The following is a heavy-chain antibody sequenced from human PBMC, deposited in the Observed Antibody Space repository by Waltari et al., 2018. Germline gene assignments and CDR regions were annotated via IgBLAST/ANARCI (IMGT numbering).Heavy chain of an antibody. CDR3: ARDLAGALDY. D-gene: IGHD1-26*01. CDR1: GFTFSNYW. V-gene: IGHV3-7*01. CDR2: IKQDGSEK. Sequence: EVQLVESGGGLVQPGGSLRLSCAASGFTFSNYWMSWVRQAPGKGPEWVANIKQDGSEKYYVDSVKGRFTISRDNAKSSLYLQMNSLRAEDTAVYYCARDLAGALDYWGQGTLVIVSS. J-gene: IGHJ4*02.